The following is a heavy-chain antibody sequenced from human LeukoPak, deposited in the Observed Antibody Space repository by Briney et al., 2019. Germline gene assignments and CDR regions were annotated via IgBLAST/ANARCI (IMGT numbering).Heavy chain of an antibody. CDR3: ARSYYDSSGYYYAPGTLDY. D-gene: IGHD3-22*01. CDR2: INPNSGGT. V-gene: IGHV1-2*02. CDR1: GYAFTGYY. Sequence: ASVKVSCKASGYAFTGYYMHWVRQAPGQGLEWMGWINPNSGGTNYAQKFQGRVTMTRDTSISTAYMELSRLRSDDTAVYYCARSYYDSSGYYYAPGTLDYWGQGTLVTVSS. J-gene: IGHJ4*02.